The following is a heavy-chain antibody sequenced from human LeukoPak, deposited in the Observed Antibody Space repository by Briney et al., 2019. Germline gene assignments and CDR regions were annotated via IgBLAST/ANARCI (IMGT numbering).Heavy chain of an antibody. V-gene: IGHV4-34*01. J-gene: IGHJ5*02. CDR2: INHSGST. CDR1: GGSFSGHY. D-gene: IGHD3-22*01. CDR3: AVPYDSSGYYYLDP. Sequence: SETLSLTCAVCGGSFSGHYWIWIRQPPGKGLEWIGEINHSGSTNYNPSLRSRVTISVDTSKNQFSLKLSSVTAADTAVYYCAVPYDSSGYYYLDPWGQGTLVTVSS.